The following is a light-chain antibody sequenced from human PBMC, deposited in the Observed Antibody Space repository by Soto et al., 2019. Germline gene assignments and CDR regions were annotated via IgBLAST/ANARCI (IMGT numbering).Light chain of an antibody. J-gene: IGLJ1*01. CDR2: DVS. Sequence: QSALTQPDSVSGSLGQSITISCTGSSSDIGAYNFVSWYQQHPGKAPKVIIYDVSKWPSGASSRFSGSKSGNTASLTISGLQAEDEADYYCSSYTTSYTYVFGTGTKVTVL. CDR1: SSDIGAYNF. CDR3: SSYTTSYTYV. V-gene: IGLV2-14*01.